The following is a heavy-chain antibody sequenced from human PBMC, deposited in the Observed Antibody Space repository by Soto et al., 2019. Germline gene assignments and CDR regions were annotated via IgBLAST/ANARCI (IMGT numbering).Heavy chain of an antibody. CDR1: GFPFGGHW. J-gene: IGHJ4*02. Sequence: EVQLVESGGGLVQPGGSLRLSCAASGFPFGGHWMYWVRQAPGKGLVWVSRMNPDGTFASYADSVKGRFFTSRDNAKNTLYLQMNSLRDEDTAVYYRAKDYSSVPDYWGQGTLVTVSS. D-gene: IGHD3-10*01. CDR3: AKDYSSVPDY. V-gene: IGHV3-74*01. CDR2: MNPDGTFA.